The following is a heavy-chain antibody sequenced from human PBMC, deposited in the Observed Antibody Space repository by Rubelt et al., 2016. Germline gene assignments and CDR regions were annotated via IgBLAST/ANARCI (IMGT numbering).Heavy chain of an antibody. Sequence: QVQLQESGPGLVKPSETLSLTCTVSGGSIIPYCWSWIRQPPGKGLEWIGFVYYSGSTTYNPSLKGRVTMSVDTSKNQFSLDLYSVTATDTAVYSCARRRTTLGGDFYFDSWGPGLLVTVSS. J-gene: IGHJ4*02. CDR2: VYYSGST. D-gene: IGHD1-14*01. CDR3: ARRRTTLGGDFYFDS. V-gene: IGHV4-59*08. CDR1: GGSIIPYC.